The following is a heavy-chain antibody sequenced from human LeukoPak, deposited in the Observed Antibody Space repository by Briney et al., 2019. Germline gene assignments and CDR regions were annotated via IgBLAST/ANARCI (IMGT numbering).Heavy chain of an antibody. CDR1: GFTFSSYA. Sequence: PGGSLRLSCAASGFTFSSYAMSWVRQAPGKGLEWVSAISGSGGSTYYADSVKGRFTISRDNSKNTLYLQMNGLRAEDTAVYYCAKDHRSGWYFEAWGQGTLVTVSS. CDR2: ISGSGGST. CDR3: AKDHRSGWYFEA. J-gene: IGHJ4*02. D-gene: IGHD6-19*01. V-gene: IGHV3-23*01.